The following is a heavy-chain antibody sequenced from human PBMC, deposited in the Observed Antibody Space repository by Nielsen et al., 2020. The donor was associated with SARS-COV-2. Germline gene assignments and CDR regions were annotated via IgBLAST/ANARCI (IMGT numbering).Heavy chain of an antibody. Sequence: ASVKVSCKASGYTFTSYYMHWVRQAPGQGLEWMGIINPSGGSTSYAQKFQGRVTMTRDTSTSTVYMELNSLRAEDTAVYYCARVPFWSGYPNWFDPWGQGTLVTVSS. CDR1: GYTFTSYY. D-gene: IGHD3-3*01. CDR3: ARVPFWSGYPNWFDP. V-gene: IGHV1-46*01. J-gene: IGHJ5*02. CDR2: INPSGGST.